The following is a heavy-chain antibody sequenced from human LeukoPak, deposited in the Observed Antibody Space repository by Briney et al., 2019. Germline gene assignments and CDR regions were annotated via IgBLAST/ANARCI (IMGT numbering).Heavy chain of an antibody. J-gene: IGHJ4*02. CDR1: GYTFTGYY. V-gene: IGHV1-2*02. Sequence: ASVKVSCKTSGYTFTGYYIHWVRQAPGQGLEWTGWIDPNTGDSNYVQKFQGRVTMTRDTSISTAYMELSRLRSDDTAFYYCARIRYCGGISCYYIDYWGQGTLVTVSA. CDR3: ARIRYCGGISCYYIDY. D-gene: IGHD2-2*01. CDR2: IDPNTGDS.